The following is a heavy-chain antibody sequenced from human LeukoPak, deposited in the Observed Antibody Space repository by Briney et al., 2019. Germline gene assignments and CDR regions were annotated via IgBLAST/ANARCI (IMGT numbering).Heavy chain of an antibody. V-gene: IGHV3-21*01. J-gene: IGHJ4*02. CDR3: ARAPRGSYVGLDY. CDR2: ISSSSSYI. Sequence: GGSLRLSCAASGFTFSSYSMNWVRQAPGKGLEWVSSISSSSSYIYYADSVKGRFTISRDNAKNSLYLQMNSLRAEDTAVYYCARAPRGSYVGLDYWGQGTLVTVSS. D-gene: IGHD1-26*01. CDR1: GFTFSSYS.